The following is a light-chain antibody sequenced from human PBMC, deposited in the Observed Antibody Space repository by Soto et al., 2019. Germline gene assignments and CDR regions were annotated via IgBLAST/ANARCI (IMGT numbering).Light chain of an antibody. V-gene: IGLV4-69*01. CDR1: SGHSSYA. J-gene: IGLJ2*01. Sequence: QPVLTQSPSASASLGASVKLTCTLSSGHSSYAIAWHQQQPEKGPRYLMKLNSDGSHSKVDGIPDRFSGSSSGAERYLTISSLQSEDEADYYCQTWGTGTLVFGGGTKLTVL. CDR2: LNSDGSH. CDR3: QTWGTGTLV.